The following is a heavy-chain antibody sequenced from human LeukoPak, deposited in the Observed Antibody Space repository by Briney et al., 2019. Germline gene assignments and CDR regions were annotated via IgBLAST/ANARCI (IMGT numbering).Heavy chain of an antibody. CDR3: ARESSWGNFDY. D-gene: IGHD7-27*01. V-gene: IGHV4-59*01. J-gene: IGHJ4*02. CDR1: GGSISSYY. Sequence: PSRTMSLTCTVSGGSISSYYWSWIRQPPGKGLEWIGYIYYSGSTNYNPSLKSRVTISVDTSKYQFSLKLSYVTAADTAVYVCARESSWGNFDYWGQGTLVTVSS. CDR2: IYYSGST.